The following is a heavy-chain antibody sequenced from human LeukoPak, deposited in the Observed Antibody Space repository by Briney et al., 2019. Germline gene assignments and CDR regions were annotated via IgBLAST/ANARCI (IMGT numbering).Heavy chain of an antibody. V-gene: IGHV3-53*01. CDR3: ARDSSGSDAFDI. CDR1: GFTVSSNY. Sequence: GGSLRLSCAASGFTVSSNYMSWVRQAPGKGLEWVSVIYSGGSTYYADSVKGRSTISRDNSKNTLYLQMNSLRAEDTAVYYCARDSSGSDAFDIWGQGTMVTVSS. D-gene: IGHD6-19*01. J-gene: IGHJ3*02. CDR2: IYSGGST.